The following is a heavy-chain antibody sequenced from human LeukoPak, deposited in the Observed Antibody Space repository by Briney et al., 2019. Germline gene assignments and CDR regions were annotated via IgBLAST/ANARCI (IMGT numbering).Heavy chain of an antibody. CDR1: GFTFSSYA. CDR2: ISYDGSNK. J-gene: IGHJ4*02. Sequence: GGSLRLSCAASGFTFSSYAMHWVRQAPGKGLEWVAVISYDGSNKYYADSVKGRFTISRDNSKNTLYLQMNSLRAEDTAVYYCARIGFPNWNDAPFDYWGQGTLVTVSS. D-gene: IGHD1-1*01. V-gene: IGHV3-30*04. CDR3: ARIGFPNWNDAPFDY.